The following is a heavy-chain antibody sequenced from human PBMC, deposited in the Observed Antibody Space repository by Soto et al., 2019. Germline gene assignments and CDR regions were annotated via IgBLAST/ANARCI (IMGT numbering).Heavy chain of an antibody. CDR2: INHSGST. CDR1: GGSFSGYY. D-gene: IGHD3-10*01. V-gene: IGHV4-34*01. CDR3: ARTFGTLVRGVMREYHGMDV. J-gene: IGHJ6*02. Sequence: QVQLQQWGAGLLRPSETLSHTCAIYGGSFSGYYWSWIRQPPGKGLEYIGEINHSGSTKYNPSLKSRVTISVDTSKNQFSLRLSSVTAADTAVYYCARTFGTLVRGVMREYHGMDVWGQGTTVTVSS.